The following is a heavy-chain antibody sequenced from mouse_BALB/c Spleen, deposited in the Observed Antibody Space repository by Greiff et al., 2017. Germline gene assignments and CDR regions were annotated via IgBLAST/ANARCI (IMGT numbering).Heavy chain of an antibody. Sequence: QVHVKQSGAELVRPGTSVKISCKASGYTFTNYWLGWVKQRPGHGLEWIGDIYPGGGYTNYNEKFKGKATLTADTSSSTAYMQLSSLTSEDSAVYFCAREEYDLYAMDYWGQGTSVTVSS. J-gene: IGHJ4*01. CDR3: AREEYDLYAMDY. D-gene: IGHD2-10*02. CDR1: GYTFTNYW. V-gene: IGHV1-63*02. CDR2: IYPGGGYT.